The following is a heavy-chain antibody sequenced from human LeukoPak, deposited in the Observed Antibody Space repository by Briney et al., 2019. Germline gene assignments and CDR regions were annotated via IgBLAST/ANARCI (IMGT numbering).Heavy chain of an antibody. V-gene: IGHV3-74*01. D-gene: IGHD3-16*01. J-gene: IGHJ4*02. CDR3: ARDYGGLGDY. Sequence: SGGSLRLSCAASGFTFSNYWMHWVRQAPGKGLVWVSRIDSHGGNINYGDSVKGRFTISRDNAKNTLYLQMNSLRAEDTAVYYCARDYGGLGDYWGQGILVSVSS. CDR2: IDSHGGNI. CDR1: GFTFSNYW.